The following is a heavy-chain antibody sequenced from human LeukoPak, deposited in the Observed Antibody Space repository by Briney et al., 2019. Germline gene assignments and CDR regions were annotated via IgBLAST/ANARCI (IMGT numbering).Heavy chain of an antibody. V-gene: IGHV3-30*18. CDR1: GFTFSGYG. CDR2: ISYDGSNT. D-gene: IGHD3-22*01. CDR3: AKGTCASGYCSFDS. Sequence: SGGSLRLSCAASGFTFSGYGMLWVRQAPGKGLEWVALISYDGSNTYHVDSVKGRFTISRDNSKNTLFLQMNSLRAEDTALYYRAKGTCASGYCSFDSWGQGTLVTVSS. J-gene: IGHJ4*02.